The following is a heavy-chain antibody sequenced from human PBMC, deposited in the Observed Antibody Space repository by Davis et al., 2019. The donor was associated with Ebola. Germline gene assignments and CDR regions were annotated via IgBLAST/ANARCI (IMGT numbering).Heavy chain of an antibody. CDR1: GSTFSSYA. Sequence: SLKISCAASGSTFSSYAMSWVRQAPGKGLEWVAVIWYDGNNKYYADSVKGRFTMSRDNSKNTLYLQLNSLRAEDTAVYYCAREPSVTTSWYFDLWGRGTLVTVSS. D-gene: IGHD4-17*01. J-gene: IGHJ2*01. V-gene: IGHV3-33*08. CDR2: IWYDGNNK. CDR3: AREPSVTTSWYFDL.